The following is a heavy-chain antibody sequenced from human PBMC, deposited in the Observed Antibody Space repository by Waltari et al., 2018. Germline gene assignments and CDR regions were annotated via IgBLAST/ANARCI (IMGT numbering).Heavy chain of an antibody. CDR2: ISPDGTKT. CDR1: ELTFSSDW. V-gene: IGHV3-74*01. D-gene: IGHD1-1*01. CDR3: VRNDGSVYGKFDC. J-gene: IGHJ4*02. Sequence: EVQLMESGGDLVQPGGSLRLSCATSELTFSSDWMHWVRQPSGKGLGWVSSISPDGTKTYYADSVKGRFSISRDNAKNTLYLQMNTLKVEDTATYYCVRNDGSVYGKFDCWGQGTPVTVSS.